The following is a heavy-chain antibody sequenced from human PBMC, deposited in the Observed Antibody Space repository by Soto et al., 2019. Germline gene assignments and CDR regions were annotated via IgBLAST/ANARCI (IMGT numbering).Heavy chain of an antibody. D-gene: IGHD7-27*01. CDR3: ARRTRGTGEVYFDY. V-gene: IGHV1-69*01. CDR2: IIPIFGTA. Sequence: QVQLVQSGAEVKKPGSSVKVSCKASGGTFSSYAISWVRQAPGQGLEWMGVIIPIFGTANYAQKFQGRVTITADESTSTAYMELSRLRSQDTAVYYCARRTRGTGEVYFDYWGQGTLVTVSS. J-gene: IGHJ4*02. CDR1: GGTFSSYA.